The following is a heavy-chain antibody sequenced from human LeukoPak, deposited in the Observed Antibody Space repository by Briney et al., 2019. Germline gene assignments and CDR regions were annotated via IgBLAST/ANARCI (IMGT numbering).Heavy chain of an antibody. CDR3: ARGGTRHYFQH. D-gene: IGHD2-2*01. J-gene: IGHJ1*01. CDR2: IYYSGST. CDR1: AGSISTYN. Sequence: SENLSLTCAVAAGSISTYNRSWIRQPPWKGLEWIGYIYYSGSTNYNPSLRSRVTVSVDTSKNQFSLKLSSVTAADTAVYYCARGGTRHYFQHWGQGTLVTVSS. V-gene: IGHV4-59*01.